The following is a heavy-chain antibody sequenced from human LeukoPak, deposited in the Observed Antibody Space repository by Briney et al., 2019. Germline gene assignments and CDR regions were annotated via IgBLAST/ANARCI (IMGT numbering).Heavy chain of an antibody. V-gene: IGHV3-9*01. J-gene: IGHJ4*02. CDR3: ATRYASGPIADY. D-gene: IGHD3-10*01. CDR1: GFTFDDYA. Sequence: GRSLRLSCAASGFTFDDYAMHWVRQAPGKGLEWVSGISWNSGSIGYADSVKGRFTISRDNAKNSLYLQMNSLRAEDTALYYCATRYASGPIADYWGQGALVTVSS. CDR2: ISWNSGSI.